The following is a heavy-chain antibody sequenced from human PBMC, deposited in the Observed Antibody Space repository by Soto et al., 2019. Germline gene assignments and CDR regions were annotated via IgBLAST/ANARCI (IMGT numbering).Heavy chain of an antibody. D-gene: IGHD5-12*01. CDR3: AREGRGYSCYVRILYYYYGMDV. Sequence: LRLSRAASGFTFSDYYKSWIRQAPGKGLEWVSYIGSSGSPIYYADSVKGRSTVSRDNAKNSLYLQMNSPRAEDRAVYYCAREGRGYSCYVRILYYYYGMDVPRQGTTVTVSA. J-gene: IGHJ6*01. V-gene: IGHV3-11*01. CDR1: GFTFSDYY. CDR2: IGSSGSPI.